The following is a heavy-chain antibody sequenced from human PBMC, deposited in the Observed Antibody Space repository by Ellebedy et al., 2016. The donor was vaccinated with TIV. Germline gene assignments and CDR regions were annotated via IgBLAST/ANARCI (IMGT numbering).Heavy chain of an antibody. CDR3: TRDPATYYYDSSGYLPLSFDY. D-gene: IGHD3-22*01. CDR1: GFTFSSYA. J-gene: IGHJ4*02. V-gene: IGHV3-23*01. CDR2: ISGSGGST. Sequence: GGSLRLSXAASGFTFSSYAMSWVRQAPGKGLEWVSAISGSGGSTYSADSVKGRFTTSRDNSKNTLYLQMNSLKTEDTAVYYCTRDPATYYYDSSGYLPLSFDYWGQGTLVTVSS.